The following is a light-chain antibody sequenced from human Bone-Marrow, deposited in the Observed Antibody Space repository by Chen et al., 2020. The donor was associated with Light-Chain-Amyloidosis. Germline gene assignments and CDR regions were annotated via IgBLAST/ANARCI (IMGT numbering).Light chain of an antibody. V-gene: IGKV3-11*01. CDR1: QTISTH. CDR3: QHRGGWPPLS. CDR2: DAS. Sequence: EVVLTQYPATLSLSPGERATLSCRASQTISTHLVWYQQKPGQVPRLLIYDASTMATGIPARFSGSGSGTDFTLSISSLEAEDFAVYYCQHRGGWPPLSFGGGTKIEIK. J-gene: IGKJ4*01.